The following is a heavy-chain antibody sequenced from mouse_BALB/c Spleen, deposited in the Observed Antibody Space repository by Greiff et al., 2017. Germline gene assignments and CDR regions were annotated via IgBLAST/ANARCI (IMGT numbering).Heavy chain of an antibody. D-gene: IGHD1-1*01. CDR1: GFNIKDYY. V-gene: IGHV14-1*02. CDR2: IDPENGNT. J-gene: IGHJ1*01. CDR3: ASMNYYGSSWYFDV. Sequence: EVKLQESGAELVKPGASVKLSCTASGFNIKDYYMHWVKQRPEQGLEWIGWIDPENGNTIYDPKFQGKASITADTSSNTAYLQLSSLTSEDTAVYYCASMNYYGSSWYFDVWGAGTTVTVSS.